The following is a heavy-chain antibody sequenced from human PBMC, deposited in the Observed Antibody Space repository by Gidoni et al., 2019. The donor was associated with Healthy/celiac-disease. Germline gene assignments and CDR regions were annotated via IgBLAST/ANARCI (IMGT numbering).Heavy chain of an antibody. Sequence: EVQLVESGGGLVQPGGSLRLSFAASGFTFSSYSMNWVRPAPGKGLEWVSYISSSSSTIYYADSVKGRFTISRDKAKNSLYLQMNSLRAEDTAVYYCARVDRGSGSYYNGMDYWGQGTLVTVAS. V-gene: IGHV3-48*01. J-gene: IGHJ4*02. CDR2: ISSSSSTI. CDR3: ARVDRGSGSYYNGMDY. D-gene: IGHD3-10*01. CDR1: GFTFSSYS.